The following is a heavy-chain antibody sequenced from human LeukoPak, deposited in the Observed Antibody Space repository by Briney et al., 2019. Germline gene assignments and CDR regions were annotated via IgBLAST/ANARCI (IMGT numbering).Heavy chain of an antibody. Sequence: SQTLSLTCTVSGGSISSGGYYWSWIRQHPGKGLEWIGYIYYSGSTYYNPSLKSRVTISVDTSKNQFSLKLSSVTAADTAVYYCARGYGDNGYYYYYYMDVWGKGTTVTVSS. J-gene: IGHJ6*03. CDR3: ARGYGDNGYYYYYYMDV. CDR2: IYYSGST. CDR1: GGSISSGGYY. V-gene: IGHV4-31*03. D-gene: IGHD4-23*01.